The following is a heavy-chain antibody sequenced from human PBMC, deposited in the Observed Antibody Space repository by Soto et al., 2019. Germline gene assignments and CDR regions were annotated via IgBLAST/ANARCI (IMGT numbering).Heavy chain of an antibody. D-gene: IGHD6-13*01. CDR2: IYYRGNT. CDR3: ARSGYGSTDFAH. V-gene: IGHV4-31*03. Sequence: SETLSLTCTVSGDSIARGAYYWTWIRQHPGQGLEWLGYIYYRGNTYYNPSLESRVSISLDTSENQFSLKLTSVTAADTAVYYCARSGYGSTDFAHWGQGTRVTVSS. CDR1: GDSIARGAYY. J-gene: IGHJ4*02.